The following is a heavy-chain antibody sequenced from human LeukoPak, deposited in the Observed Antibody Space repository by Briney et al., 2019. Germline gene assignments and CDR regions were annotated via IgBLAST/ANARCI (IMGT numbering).Heavy chain of an antibody. D-gene: IGHD6-6*01. CDR2: INLDGSEK. CDR1: GFTFSSYA. Sequence: GGSLGLSCAASGFTFSSYAMSWVRQAPGKGLEWVANINLDGSEKYYVDSVKGRFTISRDNAKNSLYLQMNSLRAEDTAVYYCARGSSSSFDFWGQGTLVTVSS. V-gene: IGHV3-7*01. CDR3: ARGSSSSFDF. J-gene: IGHJ4*02.